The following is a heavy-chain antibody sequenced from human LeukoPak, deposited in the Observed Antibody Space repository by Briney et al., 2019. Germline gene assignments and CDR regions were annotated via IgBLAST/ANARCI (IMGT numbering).Heavy chain of an antibody. CDR1: GYTFTRYD. Sequence: GPVKVSCKASGYTFTRYDINWVRQATGQGLEWMGWMNPNSGNTGYAQKFQGRVTMTRNTSISTAYMELSSLRSEDTAVYYCARGLIAAAGTRGYYYYGMDVWGQGTTVTVSS. CDR2: MNPNSGNT. CDR3: ARGLIAAAGTRGYYYYGMDV. D-gene: IGHD6-13*01. J-gene: IGHJ6*02. V-gene: IGHV1-8*01.